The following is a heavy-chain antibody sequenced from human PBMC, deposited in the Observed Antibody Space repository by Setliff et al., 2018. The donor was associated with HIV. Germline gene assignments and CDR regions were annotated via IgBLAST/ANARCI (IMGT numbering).Heavy chain of an antibody. CDR2: IDPNGGAT. J-gene: IGHJ4*02. D-gene: IGHD3-22*01. V-gene: IGHV1-46*01. CDR1: GYTFTSYF. CDR3: ARDWEFLDYYDSSGHPEYYFDY. Sequence: ASVKVSCKAFGYTFTSYFLHWVRQAPGQGLEWLGIIDPNGGATNNAQKLQGRLTVTTDTSTGTLYMELSNLRSDDSAVYYCARDWEFLDYYDSSGHPEYYFDYWGQGTLVTVSS.